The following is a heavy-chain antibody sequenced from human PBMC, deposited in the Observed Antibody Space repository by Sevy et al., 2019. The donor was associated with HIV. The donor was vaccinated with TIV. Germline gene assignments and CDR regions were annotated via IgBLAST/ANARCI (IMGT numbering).Heavy chain of an antibody. CDR2: IYTSGSP. J-gene: IGHJ4*02. CDR1: GGSISSYY. CDR3: ARGHYDSSGYFSQFDY. D-gene: IGHD3-22*01. Sequence: SETLSLTCTVSGGSISSYYWSWIRPPAGKGLEWIGRIYTSGSPNYNPSLKSRVTMSVDTSKNQFSLKLGSVTAADTAVYYCARGHYDSSGYFSQFDYWGQGILVTVSS. V-gene: IGHV4-4*07.